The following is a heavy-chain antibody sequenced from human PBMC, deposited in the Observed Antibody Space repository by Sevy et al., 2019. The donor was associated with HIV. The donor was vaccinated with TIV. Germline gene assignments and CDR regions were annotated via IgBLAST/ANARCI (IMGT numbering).Heavy chain of an antibody. CDR2: ISGSGGST. J-gene: IGHJ3*02. D-gene: IGHD3-22*01. CDR3: AKDVYDSSGYYPMGAFDI. CDR1: GFSFVTYA. V-gene: IGHV3-23*01. Sequence: GGSLRLSCAASGFSFVTYAMGWVRQPPGKGLEWVSGISGSGGSTYYADSVKGRFTISRDNSKNTLYLQMNSLRAEDTAVYYCAKDVYDSSGYYPMGAFDIWGQGTMVTVSS.